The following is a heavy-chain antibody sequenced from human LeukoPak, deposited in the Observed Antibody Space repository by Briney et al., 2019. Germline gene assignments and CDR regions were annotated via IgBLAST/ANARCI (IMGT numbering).Heavy chain of an antibody. D-gene: IGHD3-10*01. J-gene: IGHJ4*02. CDR3: AKLSWFGELSGLDH. V-gene: IGHV3-23*01. Sequence: PGGSLRLSCAASGFTFSTSAMNWVRQAPGKGLEWVSAISGSGDTTFSRDAVRGRFTISRDNSKSTLYLQMNSLRAEDTAVYYCAKLSWFGELSGLDHWGQGTLVTVSS. CDR2: ISGSGDTT. CDR1: GFTFSTSA.